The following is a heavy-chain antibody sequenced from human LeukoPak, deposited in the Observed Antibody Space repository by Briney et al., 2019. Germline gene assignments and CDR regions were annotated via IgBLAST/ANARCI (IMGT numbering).Heavy chain of an antibody. CDR2: IKSKTDGGTT. CDR3: ARDPQTNAFDI. CDR1: GFTFSNAW. Sequence: GGSLRLSCAASGFTFSNAWMSWVRQAPGKGLEWVGRIKSKTDGGTTDYAAPVKGRFTISRDDSKNTLYLQMNSLRAEDTAVYYCARDPQTNAFDIWGQGTMVTVSS. J-gene: IGHJ3*02. V-gene: IGHV3-15*01.